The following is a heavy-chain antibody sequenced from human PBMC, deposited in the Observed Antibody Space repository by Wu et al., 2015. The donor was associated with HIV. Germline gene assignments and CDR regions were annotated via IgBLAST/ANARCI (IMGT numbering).Heavy chain of an antibody. Sequence: QVQLVQSGAEVKNSGASVKVSCKASGYIFSNYGLSWVRQAPGQGLEWVGWISAYNGNTNYAQKFQGRVAMTTDTSTSTAYMELRSLRSDDTAVYYCARDCTARLHDYDDHGNWFDPGPREPWSPSPQ. V-gene: IGHV1-18*01. CDR3: ARDCTARLHDYDDHGNWFDP. J-gene: IGHJ5*02. CDR1: GYIFSNYG. D-gene: IGHD4-17*01. CDR2: ISAYNGNT.